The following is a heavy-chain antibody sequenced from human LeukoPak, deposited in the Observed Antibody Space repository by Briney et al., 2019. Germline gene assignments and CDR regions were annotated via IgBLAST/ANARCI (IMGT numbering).Heavy chain of an antibody. CDR3: TTSPPVVVVITPIDY. V-gene: IGHV3-15*01. CDR1: GFTFSNAW. Sequence: GGSLRLSCAASGFTFSNAWMSWVRQAPGKGLEAVGRIKSKTDGGTTDYAAPVKGRFTISRDDSKNTLYLQMNSLKTEDTAVYYCTTSPPVVVVITPIDYWGQGTLVTVSS. J-gene: IGHJ4*02. D-gene: IGHD3-22*01. CDR2: IKSKTDGGTT.